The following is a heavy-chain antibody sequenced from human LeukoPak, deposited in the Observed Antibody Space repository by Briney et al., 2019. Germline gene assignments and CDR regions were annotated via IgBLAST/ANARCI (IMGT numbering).Heavy chain of an antibody. D-gene: IGHD3-16*02. V-gene: IGHV3-23*01. J-gene: IGHJ4*02. CDR3: AKDYVWGSYRPDYFDY. Sequence: GGSLRLSCAASGFTFSSYAMSWVRQAPGKGLEWVSAISGSGGSTYYADSVKGRFTISRDNSKNTLYLQMNSLRAEDTAVYYCAKDYVWGSYRPDYFDYWGKGTLVTVSS. CDR2: ISGSGGST. CDR1: GFTFSSYA.